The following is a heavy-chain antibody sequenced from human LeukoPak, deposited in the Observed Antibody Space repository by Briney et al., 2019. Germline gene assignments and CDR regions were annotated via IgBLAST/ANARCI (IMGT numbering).Heavy chain of an antibody. Sequence: GGSLRLSCAASGFMFSSNWMSWVRLAPGKGLEWVANIKQDGSETYYVDSVKGRFTISRDNAKNSLYLQMNSLRAEDTAVYYCARDSGGRVYNYWGQGTLVTVSS. D-gene: IGHD6-13*01. V-gene: IGHV3-7*03. J-gene: IGHJ4*02. CDR2: IKQDGSET. CDR3: ARDSGGRVYNY. CDR1: GFMFSSNW.